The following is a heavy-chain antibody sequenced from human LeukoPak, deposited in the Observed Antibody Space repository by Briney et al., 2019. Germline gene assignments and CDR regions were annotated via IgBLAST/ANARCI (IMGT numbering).Heavy chain of an antibody. Sequence: SETLSLTCTVSGQSISSSSYYWSWIRQPAGKGLEWIGRISTTGSPNYNPSLKSRVTISIDTSKNQFSLKLSSVTAADTAVYYCARSRGSCNGGSCYGHYMDVWGKGTTVTVSS. J-gene: IGHJ6*03. CDR1: GQSISSSSYY. CDR3: ARSRGSCNGGSCYGHYMDV. D-gene: IGHD2-15*01. CDR2: ISTTGSP. V-gene: IGHV4-61*02.